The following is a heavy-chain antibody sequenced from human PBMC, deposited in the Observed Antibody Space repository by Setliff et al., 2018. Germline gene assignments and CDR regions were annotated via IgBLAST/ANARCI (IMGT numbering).Heavy chain of an antibody. D-gene: IGHD3-3*01. J-gene: IGHJ6*03. CDR1: GGSLSSYNY. Sequence: KPSETLSLTCTVSGGSLSSYNYWSWIRQPAGKGLEWIGQIYTDGSTNYNPSLKSRVTISVDKSKNQFSLKLSSVTAADTAVYYCARMSGFLYMDVWAKGPRSPSP. V-gene: IGHV4-61*09. CDR3: ARMSGFLYMDV. CDR2: IYTDGST.